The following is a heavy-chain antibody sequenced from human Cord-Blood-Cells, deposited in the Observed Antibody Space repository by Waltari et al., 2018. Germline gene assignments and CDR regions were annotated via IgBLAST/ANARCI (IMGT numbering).Heavy chain of an antibody. Sequence: QVQLQESGPGLVKPSETLSLTCTVSGGSISSYYWSWIRQPPGKGLEWIGYIYYSVSTNYNPPLKSRVTISVDTSTNQFSLKLGSLTAADTAVYYCASQYYYDSSGYFWFDPWGQGTLVTVSS. J-gene: IGHJ5*02. CDR1: GGSISSYY. CDR3: ASQYYYDSSGYFWFDP. D-gene: IGHD3-22*01. V-gene: IGHV4-59*01. CDR2: IYYSVST.